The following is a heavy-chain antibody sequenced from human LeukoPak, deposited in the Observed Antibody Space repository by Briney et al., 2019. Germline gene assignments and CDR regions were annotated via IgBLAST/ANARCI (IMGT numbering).Heavy chain of an antibody. Sequence: ASVKVSCKASGYTFTDYGFSWVRQAPGQGLEWMGWISAYNGNTNYAQKLQGRVTMTTDTSTSTAYMELRSLRSDDTAVYYCARDPFEDSYMDVWGKGTTVTVSS. CDR2: ISAYNGNT. V-gene: IGHV1-18*01. J-gene: IGHJ6*03. CDR3: ARDPFEDSYMDV. D-gene: IGHD3-9*01. CDR1: GYTFTDYG.